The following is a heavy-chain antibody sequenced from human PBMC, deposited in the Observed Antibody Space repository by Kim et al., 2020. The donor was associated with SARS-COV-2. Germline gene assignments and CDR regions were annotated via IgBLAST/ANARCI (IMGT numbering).Heavy chain of an antibody. J-gene: IGHJ4*02. CDR2: ISAYNGNT. Sequence: ASVKVSCKASGYTFTSYGISWVRQAPGQGLEWMGWISAYNGNTNYAQKLQGRVTMTTDTSTSTAYMELRSLRSDDTAVYYCVWQLVQWGIDYWGQGTLVTVSS. CDR1: GYTFTSYG. CDR3: VWQLVQWGIDY. V-gene: IGHV1-18*04. D-gene: IGHD6-6*01.